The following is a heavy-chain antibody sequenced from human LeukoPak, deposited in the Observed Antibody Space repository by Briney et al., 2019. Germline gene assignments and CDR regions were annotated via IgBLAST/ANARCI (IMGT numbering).Heavy chain of an antibody. Sequence: GGSLRLSCAASGFSLRSSEMNWVRQAPGKGPEWVAHINSADNVEYYTDSVRGRFTMSRDNAKDLLYLQMNSLRDEDTAVYYCARDLWIRGGLSYFDYWGQGTLVTVSS. CDR1: GFSLRSSE. V-gene: IGHV3-48*03. D-gene: IGHD1-1*01. J-gene: IGHJ4*02. CDR3: ARDLWIRGGLSYFDY. CDR2: INSADNVE.